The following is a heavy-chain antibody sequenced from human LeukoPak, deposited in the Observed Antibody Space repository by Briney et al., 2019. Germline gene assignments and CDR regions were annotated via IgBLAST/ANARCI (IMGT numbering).Heavy chain of an antibody. CDR2: IYYSGSS. J-gene: IGHJ6*03. Sequence: PSETLSLTCTVSGGSISSSSYYWGWIRQPPGKGLEWIGSIYYSGSSYYNPSLKSRVTISVDTSKNQFSLKLSSVTAADTAVYYCASYSSSLGYYVDVWGKGTTVTVSS. CDR3: ASYSSSLGYYVDV. V-gene: IGHV4-39*07. D-gene: IGHD6-6*01. CDR1: GGSISSSSYY.